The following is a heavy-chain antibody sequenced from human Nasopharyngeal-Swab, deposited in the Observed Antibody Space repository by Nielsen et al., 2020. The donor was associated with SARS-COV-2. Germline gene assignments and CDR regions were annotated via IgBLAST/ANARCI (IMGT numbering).Heavy chain of an antibody. Sequence: GESPKISCAASGFTFSSYGMHWVRHAPGERLEWVAVIWYDGSSMSYADSVKGRFTISRDNSKNTLFLQMNSLRVEDTAVYYCARDSGLGYCSCDGCFFDYWGKGTLVTVSS. CDR2: IWYDGSSM. V-gene: IGHV3-33*01. CDR3: ARDSGLGYCSCDGCFFDY. CDR1: GFTFSSYG. J-gene: IGHJ4*03. D-gene: IGHD2-15*01.